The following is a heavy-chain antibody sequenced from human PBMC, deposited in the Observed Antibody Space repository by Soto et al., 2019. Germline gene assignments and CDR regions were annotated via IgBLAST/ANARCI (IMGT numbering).Heavy chain of an antibody. Sequence: SETLSLTCTVSGGSISSYYWSWIRQPPGKGLEWIGYIYYSGSTNYNPSLKSRVTISVDTSKNQFSLKLSSVTAADTAVYYCARVKRPYGDHHLDYWGQGTLVTVSS. CDR2: IYYSGST. V-gene: IGHV4-59*01. J-gene: IGHJ4*02. D-gene: IGHD4-17*01. CDR1: GGSISSYY. CDR3: ARVKRPYGDHHLDY.